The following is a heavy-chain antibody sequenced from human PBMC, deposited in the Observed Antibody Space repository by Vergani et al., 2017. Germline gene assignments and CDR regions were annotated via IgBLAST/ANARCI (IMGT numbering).Heavy chain of an antibody. Sequence: VQLVESGGGLVQPGGSLRLSCAASGFTFSSYAMSWVRQAPGKGLEWVSAISGSGGSTYYADSVKGRFTISRDNSKNTLYLQMNSLRAEDTAVYYCAKASRYCSGGSCYDGYYYYYMDVWGKGTTVTVSS. CDR2: ISGSGGST. CDR1: GFTFSSYA. CDR3: AKASRYCSGGSCYDGYYYYYMDV. J-gene: IGHJ6*03. D-gene: IGHD2-15*01. V-gene: IGHV3-23*04.